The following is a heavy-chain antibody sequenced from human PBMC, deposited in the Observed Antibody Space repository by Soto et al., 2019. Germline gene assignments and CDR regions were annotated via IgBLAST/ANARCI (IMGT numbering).Heavy chain of an antibody. CDR1: GGSISSYY. CDR2: IYYSGST. Sequence: SETLSLTCTVSGGSISSYYWSWIRQPPGKGLEWLGYIYYSGSTNYNPSLKSRVTISVDTSKNQFSLKLRSVTAADTAVYYCARLYCGSTNCYDLFHYWGQGTLVTVSS. D-gene: IGHD2-2*01. V-gene: IGHV4-59*01. CDR3: ARLYCGSTNCYDLFHY. J-gene: IGHJ4*02.